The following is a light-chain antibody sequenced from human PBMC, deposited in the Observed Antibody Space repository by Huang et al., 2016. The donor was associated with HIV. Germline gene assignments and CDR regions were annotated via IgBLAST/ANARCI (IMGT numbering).Light chain of an antibody. CDR2: AAS. CDR1: QSSSSY. J-gene: IGKJ4*01. CDR3: QQSYSTPLT. Sequence: DIQMTQSPSSLSASVGDRVTITCRTSQSSSSYLNWYQQKPGKAPKLLIYAASSLQSGVPSRFSGSGSETDFTLTVSNLQPEDFAAYYCQQSYSTPLTFGRGTKVEIK. V-gene: IGKV1-39*01.